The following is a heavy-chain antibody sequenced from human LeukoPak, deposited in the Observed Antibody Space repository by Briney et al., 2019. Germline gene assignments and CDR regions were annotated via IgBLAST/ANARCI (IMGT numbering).Heavy chain of an antibody. V-gene: IGHV4-34*01. Sequence: SETLSLTCAVYGGSFRGYYWSWIRQPPGKGLEWIGEINHSGSTNYNPSLKSRVTISVDTSKNQFSLKLSSVTAADTAVYYCARFPSVVVTVPWGQGTLVTVSS. CDR3: ARFPSVVVTVP. D-gene: IGHD3-22*01. CDR2: INHSGST. CDR1: GGSFRGYY. J-gene: IGHJ5*02.